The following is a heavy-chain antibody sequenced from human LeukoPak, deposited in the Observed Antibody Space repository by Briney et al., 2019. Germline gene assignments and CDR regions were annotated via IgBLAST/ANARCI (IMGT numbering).Heavy chain of an antibody. CDR2: INPNSGGT. CDR1: GYTFTGYY. CDR3: ARGRSYYDSSGYPINYYFDY. V-gene: IGHV1-2*02. D-gene: IGHD3-22*01. Sequence: ASVKVSCKASGYTFTGYYMHWVRQAPGQGLEWMGWINPNSGGTNYAQKFQGRVTMTRDTSISTAYMELRSLRSDDTAVYYCARGRSYYDSSGYPINYYFDYWGQGTLVTVSS. J-gene: IGHJ4*02.